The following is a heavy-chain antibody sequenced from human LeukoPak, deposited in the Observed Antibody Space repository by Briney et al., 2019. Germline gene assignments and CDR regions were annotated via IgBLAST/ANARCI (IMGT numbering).Heavy chain of an antibody. CDR1: GGSISSYY. D-gene: IGHD6-19*01. CDR3: ARGAVAGRGWFDP. Sequence: SETLSLTCTVSGGSISSYYWSWIRPPPGKGLEWIGYIYYSGSTNYNPSRKSRVTISVDKSKNQFSLKLSSVTAADTAVYYCARGAVAGRGWFDPWGQGTLVTVSS. V-gene: IGHV4-59*01. CDR2: IYYSGST. J-gene: IGHJ5*02.